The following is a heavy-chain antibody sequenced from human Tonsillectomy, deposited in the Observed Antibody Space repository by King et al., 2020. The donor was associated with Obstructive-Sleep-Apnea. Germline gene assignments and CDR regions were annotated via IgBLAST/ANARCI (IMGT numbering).Heavy chain of an antibody. Sequence: QLQESGPGLVKPSETLSLTCTVSSVSISPYYWSWIRQPPGKGLEWIGYIYYSGSTNYNPSLKSRVTISVDTSKNQFSLKLSSVTAADTAVYYCAGGSGSFLTVDYWGQGTLVTVSS. CDR1: SVSISPYY. J-gene: IGHJ4*02. D-gene: IGHD3-10*01. V-gene: IGHV4-59*01. CDR3: AGGSGSFLTVDY. CDR2: IYYSGST.